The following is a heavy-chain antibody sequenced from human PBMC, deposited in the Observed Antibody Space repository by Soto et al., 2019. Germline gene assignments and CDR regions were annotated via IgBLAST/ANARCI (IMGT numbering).Heavy chain of an antibody. CDR2: IYWDDDK. J-gene: IGHJ4*02. CDR1: GFSLSTTEEG. Sequence: QITLKESGPTLVNPTQTLTLTCTFSGFSLSTTEEGVGWIRQPPGKAPEWLALIYWDDDKRYSPSLKTRLTITKDTSKNQVVLTVTNVDPVDTATYYCAHGSCFGADCYPNPYFDFWGQGILVTVSS. D-gene: IGHD2-21*02. CDR3: AHGSCFGADCYPNPYFDF. V-gene: IGHV2-5*02.